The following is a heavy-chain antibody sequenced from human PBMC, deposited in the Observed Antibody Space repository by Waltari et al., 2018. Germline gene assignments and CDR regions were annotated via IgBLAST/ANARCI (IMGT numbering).Heavy chain of an antibody. V-gene: IGHV3-23*01. CDR2: ISGSGGST. CDR3: ATHRGIVVVPAADL. J-gene: IGHJ4*02. D-gene: IGHD2-2*01. Sequence: EVQLLESGGGLVQPGGSLRLSCVASGFTFSSYAMSWVRQAPGKGLEWVSAISGSGGSTYYADSVKGRFTISRDNSKNTLYLQMNSLRAEDTAVYYCATHRGIVVVPAADLWGQGTLVTVSS. CDR1: GFTFSSYA.